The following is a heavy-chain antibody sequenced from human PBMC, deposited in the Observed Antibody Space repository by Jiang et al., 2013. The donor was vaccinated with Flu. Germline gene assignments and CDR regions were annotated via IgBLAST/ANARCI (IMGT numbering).Heavy chain of an antibody. J-gene: IGHJ5*02. D-gene: IGHD5-24*01. CDR3: VRGRGDGNNRLFPS. Sequence: PGLVKPSETLSLVCSVSGYSISSGYYWVWIRQPPGKGLEWTGTVHHSGTTYYNPSLNGRVTISIDTSKNQFSLELTSVTAADTALYYCVRGRGDGNNRLFPSWGQGTLVTVSS. V-gene: IGHV4-38-2*01. CDR2: VHHSGTT. CDR1: GYSISSGYY.